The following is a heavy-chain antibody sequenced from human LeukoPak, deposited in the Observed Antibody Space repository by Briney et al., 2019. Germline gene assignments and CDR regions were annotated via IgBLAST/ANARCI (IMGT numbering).Heavy chain of an antibody. CDR3: TRGWLQGGS. CDR1: GFTFSDWA. Sequence: GGSLRLSCTVSGFTFSDWAMSWFRQAPGKGLEWVGFIRDKAYGGTTEYAPSVKGRFTISRDDSKSIAYLQMNSLKTEDTAVYCCTRGWLQGGSWGQGTLVTVSS. D-gene: IGHD5-24*01. J-gene: IGHJ5*02. V-gene: IGHV3-49*03. CDR2: IRDKAYGGTT.